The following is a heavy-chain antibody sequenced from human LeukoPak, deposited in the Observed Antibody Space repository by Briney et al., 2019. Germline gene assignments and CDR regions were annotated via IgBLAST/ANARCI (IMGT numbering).Heavy chain of an antibody. D-gene: IGHD2-21*02. Sequence: PGGSLRLSCAASGFTFSDYYMSWLRQAPGKGLEWVSYISSSGSTIYYADSVKGRFTISRDNAKNSLYLQMNSLRAEDTALYYCAKDKGGYDIENCGGDCYGAFDIWGQGTMVTVSS. V-gene: IGHV3-11*01. CDR1: GFTFSDYY. J-gene: IGHJ3*02. CDR2: ISSSGSTI. CDR3: AKDKGGYDIENCGGDCYGAFDI.